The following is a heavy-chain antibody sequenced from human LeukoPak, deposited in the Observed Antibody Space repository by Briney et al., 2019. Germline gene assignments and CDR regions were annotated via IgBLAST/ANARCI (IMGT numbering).Heavy chain of an antibody. CDR1: GGSISSYY. Sequence: PSETLSLTCTVSGGSISSYYWSWIRQPPGKVLEWIGYIYYSGSTNYNPSLKSRVTISVDTSKNQFSLKLSSVTAADTAVYYCGRLLITALRGPNRMDVWGQGTTVTVSS. CDR2: IYYSGST. CDR3: GRLLITALRGPNRMDV. J-gene: IGHJ6*02. D-gene: IGHD3-10*01. V-gene: IGHV4-59*08.